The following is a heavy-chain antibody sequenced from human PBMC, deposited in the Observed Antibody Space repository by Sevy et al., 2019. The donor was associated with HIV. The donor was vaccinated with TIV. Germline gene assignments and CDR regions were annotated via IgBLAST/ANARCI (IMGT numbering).Heavy chain of an antibody. J-gene: IGHJ6*03. CDR2: IYYSGST. CDR1: GGSISSSSYY. V-gene: IGHV4-39*01. Sequence: SETLSLTCTVSGGSISSSSYYWGWIRQPPGKGLEWIGSIYYSGSTYYNPSLKSRVTISVDTSKNQFSLKLSSVTAAETAVYYCASLSATPDYYYYMDVWGKGTTVTVSS. CDR3: ASLSATPDYYYYMDV. D-gene: IGHD2-2*01.